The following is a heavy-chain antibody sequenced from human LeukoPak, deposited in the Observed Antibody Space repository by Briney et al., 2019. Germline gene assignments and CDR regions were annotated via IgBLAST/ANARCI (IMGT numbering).Heavy chain of an antibody. CDR3: ARDPRLDYYDSRMNWFDP. V-gene: IGHV1-18*01. CDR2: ICAYNGNT. CDR1: GYTFTSYG. Sequence: ASVKVSCKASGYTFTSYGISWVRQAPGQRLEWMGWICAYNGNTNYAQKLQGRDTMTTDTSTSTAYMELRSLRSDDTAVYYCARDPRLDYYDSRMNWFDPWGQGTLVTVSS. D-gene: IGHD3-22*01. J-gene: IGHJ5*02.